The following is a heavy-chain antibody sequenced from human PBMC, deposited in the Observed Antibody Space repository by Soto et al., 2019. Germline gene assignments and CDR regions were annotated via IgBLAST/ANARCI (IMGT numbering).Heavy chain of an antibody. CDR2: TRNKANSYTT. J-gene: IGHJ4*02. CDR1: GFTFSDHY. V-gene: IGHV3-72*01. D-gene: IGHD5-18*01. Sequence: PGGSLRLSCAASGFTFSDHYMDWVRQAPGKGLEWVGRTRNKANSYTTEYAASVKGRFTISRDDSKNSLYLQMNSLKTEDTAVYYCARALRGYSYGFYFDYWGQGTLVTVSS. CDR3: ARALRGYSYGFYFDY.